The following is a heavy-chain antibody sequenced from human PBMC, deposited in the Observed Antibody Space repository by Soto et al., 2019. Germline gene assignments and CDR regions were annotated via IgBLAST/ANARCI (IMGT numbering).Heavy chain of an antibody. Sequence: QLQLQESGPGLVKPSETLSLTCTVSGGSISSSSYYWGWIRQPPGKGLEWMGSIYYSGSTYYNPSLKSRVTISVDTSKNQFSLKLSSVTAADTAVYYCAMSMTTVVTLDYWGQGTLVTVSS. CDR1: GGSISSSSYY. J-gene: IGHJ4*02. V-gene: IGHV4-39*01. CDR3: AMSMTTVVTLDY. D-gene: IGHD4-17*01. CDR2: IYYSGST.